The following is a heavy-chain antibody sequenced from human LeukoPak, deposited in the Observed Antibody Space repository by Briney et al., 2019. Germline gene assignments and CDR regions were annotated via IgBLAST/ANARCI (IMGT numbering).Heavy chain of an antibody. J-gene: IGHJ5*02. CDR1: GGSISSGSYY. Sequence: PSETLSLTCTVSGGSISSGSYYWSWIRQPPGKGLEWIGYIYYSGSTYYNPSLKSRVTISVDTSKNQFSLKLSSVTAADTAVYYCARVGMTTPYWAWFDPWGQGTLVTVSS. D-gene: IGHD3-22*01. CDR3: ARVGMTTPYWAWFDP. CDR2: IYYSGST. V-gene: IGHV4-30-4*08.